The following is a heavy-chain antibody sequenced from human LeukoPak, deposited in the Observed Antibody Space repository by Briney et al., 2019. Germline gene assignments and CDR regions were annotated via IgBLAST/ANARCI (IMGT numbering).Heavy chain of an antibody. J-gene: IGHJ4*02. Sequence: ASVKVSCKASGYTFTNYYMHWVRQAPGQGLEWMGMINPSGGSTTYAQTFQGRVTMTRDTSTSTVYMELSSLRSEDTAVYYCAKVPHCKNGISYTHYYLGYLGQGTLVTVSS. V-gene: IGHV1-46*01. CDR2: INPSGGST. CDR1: GYTFTNYY. D-gene: IGHD2-8*01. CDR3: AKVPHCKNGISYTHYYLGY.